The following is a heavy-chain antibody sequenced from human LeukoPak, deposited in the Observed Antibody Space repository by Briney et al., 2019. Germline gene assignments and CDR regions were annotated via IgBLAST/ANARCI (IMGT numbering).Heavy chain of an antibody. CDR2: IYHSGST. Sequence: SETPSLTCAVSGGSISSGGYSWSWIRQPPGKGLEWIGYIYHSGSTYYNPSLKSRVTISVDRSKNQFSLKLSSVTAADTAVYYCASFEMGFDYWGQGTLVTVSS. V-gene: IGHV4-30-2*01. CDR3: ASFEMGFDY. J-gene: IGHJ4*02. CDR1: GGSISSGGYS. D-gene: IGHD5-24*01.